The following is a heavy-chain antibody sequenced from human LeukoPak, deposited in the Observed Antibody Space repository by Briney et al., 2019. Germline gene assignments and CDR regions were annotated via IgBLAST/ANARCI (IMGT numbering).Heavy chain of an antibody. CDR1: GFTVSSNY. CDR2: IYSGGST. J-gene: IGHJ4*02. CDR3: ARNTDSSGPFDY. D-gene: IGHD3-22*01. V-gene: IGHV3-53*01. Sequence: PGGSLRLSCAAPGFTVSSNYMSWVRQAPGKGLEWVSVIYSGGSTYYADSVKGRFTISRDNSKNTLYLQMNSLRAEDTAVYYCARNTDSSGPFDYWGQGTLVTVSS.